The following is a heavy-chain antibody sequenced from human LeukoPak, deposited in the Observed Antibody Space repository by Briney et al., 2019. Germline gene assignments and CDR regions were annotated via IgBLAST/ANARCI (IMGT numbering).Heavy chain of an antibody. Sequence: GASVKVSCKTSVDIFSSYAINWVRQAPGQGLERMGRIIPLTGVVNYGQKLQTRVTISADKSTSTAYMEVSSLRFEDTAVYFCARERRCSAGSCYAADLDSWGQGTLVTVSS. J-gene: IGHJ4*02. D-gene: IGHD2-15*01. CDR3: ARERRCSAGSCYAADLDS. V-gene: IGHV1-69*04. CDR2: IIPLTGVV. CDR1: VDIFSSYA.